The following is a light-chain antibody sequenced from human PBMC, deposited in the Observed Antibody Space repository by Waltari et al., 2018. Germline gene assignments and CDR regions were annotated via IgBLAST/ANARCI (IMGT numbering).Light chain of an antibody. Sequence: ELVLTQSPGTLSLSPGERATLSCRASQSVSSTYLAWYQQKPGQAPRLLIYGASSRATGISDRFSGRGSGADFTLAISRLEPEDFAEYDCQQYGSSPLTFGGGTRVEIK. J-gene: IGKJ4*01. CDR1: QSVSSTY. CDR3: QQYGSSPLT. V-gene: IGKV3-20*01. CDR2: GAS.